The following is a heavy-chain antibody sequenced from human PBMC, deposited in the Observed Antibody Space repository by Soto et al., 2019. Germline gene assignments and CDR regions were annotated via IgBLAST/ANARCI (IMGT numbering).Heavy chain of an antibody. V-gene: IGHV1-46*03. Sequence: QVRLVQSGPEVKKPGASVKVSCKASGYTFTDYYMNWVRQAPGQGLEWMGVINPSGGYTTYGQRFRGGRSMTREPSTNTGYMEVSALRFEDPAVYYCARGGSFVVVTAPFDYCGQGSLVIVSS. CDR2: INPSGGYT. J-gene: IGHJ4*02. CDR1: GYTFTDYY. CDR3: ARGGSFVVVTAPFDY. D-gene: IGHD2-21*02.